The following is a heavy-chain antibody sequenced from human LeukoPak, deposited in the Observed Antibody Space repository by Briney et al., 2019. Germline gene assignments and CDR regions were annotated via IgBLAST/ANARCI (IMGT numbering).Heavy chain of an antibody. CDR1: GFAVSTKY. J-gene: IGHJ5*02. Sequence: GGSLRLSCAASGFAVSTKYVSWVRQAPGKGLEWVSSIWSGGNTYYADSVKGRFTIYRDNSKNTVYLQMNSLRAEDTAVYYCASATYCGGDCYAFFDDWGQGTLVTVSS. CDR2: IWSGGNT. V-gene: IGHV3-66*02. CDR3: ASATYCGGDCYAFFDD. D-gene: IGHD2-21*02.